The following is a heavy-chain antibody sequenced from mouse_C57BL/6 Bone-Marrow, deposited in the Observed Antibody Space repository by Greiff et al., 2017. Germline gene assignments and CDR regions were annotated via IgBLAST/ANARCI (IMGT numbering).Heavy chain of an antibody. V-gene: IGHV1-19*01. CDR2: INPYNGGT. D-gene: IGHD1-1*01. CDR1: GYTFTDYY. J-gene: IGHJ1*03. CDR3: ARETVVDWYFDV. Sequence: VQLQQSGPVLVKPGASVKMSCKASGYTFTDYYMNWVKQSHGKSLEWIGVINPYNGGTSYNQKFKGKATLTVDKSSSTAYMALNSLTSEDSAVYYCARETVVDWYFDVWGTGTTVTVSS.